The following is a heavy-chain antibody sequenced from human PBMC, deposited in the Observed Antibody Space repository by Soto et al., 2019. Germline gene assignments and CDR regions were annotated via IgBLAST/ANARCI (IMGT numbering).Heavy chain of an antibody. CDR3: AREVVVSRGASYFGY. Sequence: GGSLRLSCAASGFTFSSYWMHWVRQAPGKGLVWVSRIDNAGSSVRYADSVKGRFTISRDNTKNSLYLQMNSLRAEDTAIYYCAREVVVSRGASYFGYWGPGTLVTVSS. D-gene: IGHD2-2*01. V-gene: IGHV3-74*01. CDR1: GFTFSSYW. CDR2: IDNAGSSV. J-gene: IGHJ4*02.